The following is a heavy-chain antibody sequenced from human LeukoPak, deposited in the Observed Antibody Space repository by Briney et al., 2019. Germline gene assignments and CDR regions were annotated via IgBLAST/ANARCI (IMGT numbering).Heavy chain of an antibody. D-gene: IGHD3-9*01. CDR2: MNPNSGNT. CDR3: ARDSEEYYDILTGYYNGAFDI. J-gene: IGHJ3*02. V-gene: IGHV1-8*01. CDR1: GYTFTSYD. Sequence: ASVKVSCKASGYTFTSYDINWVRQATGQGLEWMGWMNPNSGNTGYAQKFQGRVTMTRNTSISTAYMELSSLRSEDTAVYYCARDSEEYYDILTGYYNGAFDIWGQGTKVTVSS.